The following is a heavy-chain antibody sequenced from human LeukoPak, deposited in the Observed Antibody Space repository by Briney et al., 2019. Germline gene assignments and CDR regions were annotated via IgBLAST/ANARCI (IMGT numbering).Heavy chain of an antibody. Sequence: GGSLRLSCAASGFTFSDYYMSWTRQAPGKGLEWVSYISGSGSYTNYADSVKGRFTISRDNAKNSLYLQMNSLRAEDTAVYYCARDRSYGSGSKTYDDWGQGTLVTVSS. V-gene: IGHV3-11*05. CDR2: ISGSGSYT. CDR3: ARDRSYGSGSKTYDD. J-gene: IGHJ4*02. CDR1: GFTFSDYY. D-gene: IGHD3-10*01.